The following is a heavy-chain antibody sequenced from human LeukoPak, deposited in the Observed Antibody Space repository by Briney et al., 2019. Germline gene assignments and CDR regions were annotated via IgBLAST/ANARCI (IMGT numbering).Heavy chain of an antibody. CDR2: ISGDGDNT. CDR3: AKGVRSGTYYNCFDP. Sequence: PGGSLRLSCVASGFTLDDSALHWVRQAPGKGLVWISLISGDGDNTYYADSVKGRFTISRDTSTNSLYLQMSSLRAEDTAFYYCAKGVRSGTYYNCFDPWGQGTLVTVSS. J-gene: IGHJ5*02. CDR1: GFTLDDSA. D-gene: IGHD1-26*01. V-gene: IGHV3-43*02.